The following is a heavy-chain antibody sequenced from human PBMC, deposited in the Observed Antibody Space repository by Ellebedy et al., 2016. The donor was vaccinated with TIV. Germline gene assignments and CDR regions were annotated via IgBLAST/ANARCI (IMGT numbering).Heavy chain of an antibody. D-gene: IGHD5-18*01. J-gene: IGHJ4*02. CDR1: GFTVSNNY. Sequence: GESLKISCAASGFTVSNNYMSWVRQAPGKGLEWVSVIYSGVSTYYADSVKGRFTISRDNSKNTLYLQMNSLRAKDTAMYYCARGVTAMAHFYYFEYWGQGTLVTVSS. V-gene: IGHV3-66*01. CDR3: ARGVTAMAHFYYFEY. CDR2: IYSGVST.